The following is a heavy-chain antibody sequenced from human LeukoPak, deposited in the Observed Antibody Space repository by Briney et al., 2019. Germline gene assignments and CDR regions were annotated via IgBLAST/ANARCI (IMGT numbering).Heavy chain of an antibody. Sequence: GGSLRLSCAASGFTFSDYYMSWIRQAPGKGLEWVSYISSSGSTIYYADSVKGRFTISRDNAKNSLYLQMNSLRAEDTAVYYCAREGASSDFWSGSADYYYYYMDVWGKGTTVTVSS. D-gene: IGHD3-3*01. CDR2: ISSSGSTI. J-gene: IGHJ6*03. V-gene: IGHV3-11*01. CDR1: GFTFSDYY. CDR3: AREGASSDFWSGSADYYYYYMDV.